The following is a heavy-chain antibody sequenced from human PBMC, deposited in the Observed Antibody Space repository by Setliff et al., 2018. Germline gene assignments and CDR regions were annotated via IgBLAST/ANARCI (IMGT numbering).Heavy chain of an antibody. CDR1: GVSINSLSW. CDR3: AKGGGRYHSDS. D-gene: IGHD1-1*01. Sequence: KPSETLSLTCAVSGVSINSLSWWSWVRQPPGKGLEWIGEIYHDGNAKYTPSVHYSPSLKSRVTISIDKSNNQFSLKLTSMTAADTAVYYCAKGGGRYHSDSWGQGILVTVSS. V-gene: IGHV4-4*02. CDR2: IYHDGNA. J-gene: IGHJ4*02.